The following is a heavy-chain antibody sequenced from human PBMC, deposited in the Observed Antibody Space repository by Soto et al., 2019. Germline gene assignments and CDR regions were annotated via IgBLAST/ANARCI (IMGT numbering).Heavy chain of an antibody. D-gene: IGHD6-13*01. V-gene: IGHV6-1*01. CDR2: TYYRSKWYN. CDR3: ARDDSSSWFGEYYFDY. CDR1: GDSVSSNSAA. Sequence: PSQTLSLTCAISGDSVSSNSAAWNWIRQSPSRGLEWLGRTYYRSKWYNDYAVSVKSRITINPDTSKNQFSLQLNSVTPGDTAVYYCARDDSSSWFGEYYFDYWGQGTLVTVSS. J-gene: IGHJ4*02.